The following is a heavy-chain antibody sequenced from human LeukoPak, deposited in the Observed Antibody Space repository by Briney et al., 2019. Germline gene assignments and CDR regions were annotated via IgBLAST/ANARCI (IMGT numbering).Heavy chain of an antibody. V-gene: IGHV3-48*03. CDR3: AKGGWLNAFDI. Sequence: GGSLRLSCAASGFTFSSYEMNWVRQAPGKGLEWVSYISSSGSTIYYADSVKGRFTISRDNAKNSLYLQMNSLRAEDTAVYYCAKGGWLNAFDIWGQGTMVTVSS. CDR2: ISSSGSTI. J-gene: IGHJ3*02. CDR1: GFTFSSYE. D-gene: IGHD6-19*01.